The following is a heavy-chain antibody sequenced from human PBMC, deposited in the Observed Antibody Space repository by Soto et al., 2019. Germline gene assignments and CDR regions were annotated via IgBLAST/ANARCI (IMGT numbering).Heavy chain of an antibody. J-gene: IGHJ4*02. CDR3: ARGSGIVALPGELEDVKYDY. D-gene: IGHD1-1*01. Sequence: QVQLQQWGAGLVKPSETLSLSCAVYGQSFSGHSWAWIRQPPGKGLEWIGEINESGSTYYNPSLKSRVTISTYTSKNQFSLKVSSVSAADTAAYFCARGSGIVALPGELEDVKYDYWGQGTLVNVSS. CDR1: GQSFSGHS. V-gene: IGHV4-34*01. CDR2: INESGST.